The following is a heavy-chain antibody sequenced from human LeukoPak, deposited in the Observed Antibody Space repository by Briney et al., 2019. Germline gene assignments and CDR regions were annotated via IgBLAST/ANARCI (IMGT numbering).Heavy chain of an antibody. V-gene: IGHV3-9*01. CDR1: GFTFDDYA. CDR2: ISWNSGSI. D-gene: IGHD3-22*01. CDR3: ARAPPNDYDKTGYYSSFDF. Sequence: GRSLRLSCAASGFTFDDYAMHWVRQAPGKGLEWVSGISWNSGSIGYADSVKGRFTISRDTSKNTIYLQVDSLRADDTAVYYCARAPPNDYDKTGYYSSFDFWGQGTLVTVSS. J-gene: IGHJ4*02.